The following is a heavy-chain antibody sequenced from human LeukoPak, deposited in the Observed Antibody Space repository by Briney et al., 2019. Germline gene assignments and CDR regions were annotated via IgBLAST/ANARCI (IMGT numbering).Heavy chain of an antibody. D-gene: IGHD1-14*01. CDR2: IYTSGSN. CDR3: ARGRYESTRLSAYYYYYMDV. V-gene: IGHV4-4*07. Sequence: SETLSLTCTVSGGSISSYYWSWIRQPAGEGLEGIGRIYTSGSNIYNPSLKSRVTMSVDTSKNQFSLKLSSVTAADTAVYYCARGRYESTRLSAYYYYYMDVWGKGTTVTVSS. CDR1: GGSISSYY. J-gene: IGHJ6*03.